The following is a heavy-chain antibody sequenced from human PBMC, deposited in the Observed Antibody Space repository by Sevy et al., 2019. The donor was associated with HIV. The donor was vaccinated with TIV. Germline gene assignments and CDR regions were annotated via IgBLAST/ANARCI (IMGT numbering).Heavy chain of an antibody. J-gene: IGHJ4*02. D-gene: IGHD4-17*01. CDR1: GFTFSSYT. CDR2: ISVSSGTV. CDR3: VRDTSYGDPYYFDY. V-gene: IGHV3-48*01. Sequence: GGSLRLSCAASGFTFSSYTMNWVRQAPGRGLEWLSYISVSSGTVYYEDSVKGRFTISRDNAKNSLYLQMNSLRAEDSAVYYCVRDTSYGDPYYFDYRGQGTLVTVSS.